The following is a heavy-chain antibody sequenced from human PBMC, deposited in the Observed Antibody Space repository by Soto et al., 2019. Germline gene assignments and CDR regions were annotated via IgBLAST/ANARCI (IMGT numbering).Heavy chain of an antibody. Sequence: QVQLQESGPGLVRPSETLSLTCTVSAGSISSNYWNWIRQAPGKGLEWIGLIHHSGSTNYNPSLQXRGTISLDTSKNQLSLKLSSVTAADTAVYYCTIGAGWTTDYWGQGTLVTVSS. V-gene: IGHV4-59*01. CDR3: TIGAGWTTDY. D-gene: IGHD6-19*01. CDR2: IHHSGST. J-gene: IGHJ4*02. CDR1: AGSISSNY.